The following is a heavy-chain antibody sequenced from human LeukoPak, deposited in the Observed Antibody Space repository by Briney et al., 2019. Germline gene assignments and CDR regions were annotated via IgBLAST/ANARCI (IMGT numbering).Heavy chain of an antibody. CDR3: ARGYTGWFDP. CDR1: GGSFSGYY. Sequence: PSETLSLTCAVYGGSFSGYYWSWIRQPPGKGLEWIGEINHSGSTNYNPSLKGRVTISVDTSKNQFSLKLSSVTAADTAVYYCARGYTGWFDPWGQGTLITVSS. J-gene: IGHJ5*02. D-gene: IGHD2-2*02. V-gene: IGHV4-34*01. CDR2: INHSGST.